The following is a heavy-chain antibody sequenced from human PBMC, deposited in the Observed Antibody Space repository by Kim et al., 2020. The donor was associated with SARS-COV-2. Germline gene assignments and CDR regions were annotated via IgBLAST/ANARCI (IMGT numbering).Heavy chain of an antibody. CDR3: ARDTGRYYFDY. J-gene: IGHJ4*02. Sequence: KYYADSVKGRFTISRDNSKNTLYLQMNTLRAEDTAVYYCARDTGRYYFDYWGQGTLVTVSS. CDR2: K. V-gene: IGHV3-33*01.